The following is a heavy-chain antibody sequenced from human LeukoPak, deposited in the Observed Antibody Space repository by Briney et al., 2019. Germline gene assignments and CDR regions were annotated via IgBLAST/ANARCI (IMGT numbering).Heavy chain of an antibody. J-gene: IGHJ4*02. Sequence: GWSLRLSCASSGFTFSTYGMHWVRHAQHKGQEGVALIWHDGSNKYYADSVKGRYSISRDDSKNTLYLQLNSLRAEDTAVYYCARGAVAGSFDYWGQGTLVIVSS. CDR2: IWHDGSNK. CDR3: ARGAVAGSFDY. V-gene: IGHV3-33*01. D-gene: IGHD6-19*01. CDR1: GFTFSTYG.